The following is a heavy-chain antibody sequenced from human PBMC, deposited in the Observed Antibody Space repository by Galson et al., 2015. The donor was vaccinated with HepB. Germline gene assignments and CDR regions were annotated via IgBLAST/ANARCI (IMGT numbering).Heavy chain of an antibody. Sequence: CAISGDSVSSNSVAWSWIRQSPSRGLEWLGTTYFRSKWYLDYSASMKSRIIITPDTSKNQFSLQLNFVTPEDTAVYYCVRGQSRTYNIWGQGTMVTVSS. V-gene: IGHV6-1*01. CDR2: TYFRSKWYL. D-gene: IGHD3-16*01. CDR3: VRGQSRTYNI. J-gene: IGHJ3*02. CDR1: GDSVSSNSVA.